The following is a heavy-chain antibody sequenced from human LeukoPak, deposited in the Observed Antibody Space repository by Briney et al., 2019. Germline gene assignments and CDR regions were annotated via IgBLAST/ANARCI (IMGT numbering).Heavy chain of an antibody. V-gene: IGHV3-21*01. CDR3: ARDQPGDYGDYVPNFDY. D-gene: IGHD4-17*01. J-gene: IGHJ4*02. CDR1: GFTFSSYS. Sequence: GVSLRLSCAASGFTFSSYSMNWVRQAPGKGLEWVSSISSSSSYIYYADSVKGRFAISRDNAKNSLYLQMNSLRAEDTAVYYCARDQPGDYGDYVPNFDYWGQGTLVTVSP. CDR2: ISSSSSYI.